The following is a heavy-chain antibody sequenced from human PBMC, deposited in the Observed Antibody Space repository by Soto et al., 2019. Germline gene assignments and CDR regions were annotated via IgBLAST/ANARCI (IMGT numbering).Heavy chain of an antibody. J-gene: IGHJ5*02. CDR2: ISAYNGNT. V-gene: IGHV1-18*01. CDR1: GYTFTSYG. CDR3: ARAITMIVVVKWFDP. D-gene: IGHD3-22*01. Sequence: GASVKVSCKASGYTFTSYGISWVRQAPGQGLEWMGWISAYNGNTNYAQKLQGRVTMTTDTSTSTAYMELRSLRSDDTAVYYCARAITMIVVVKWFDPWGQGTLVTVSS.